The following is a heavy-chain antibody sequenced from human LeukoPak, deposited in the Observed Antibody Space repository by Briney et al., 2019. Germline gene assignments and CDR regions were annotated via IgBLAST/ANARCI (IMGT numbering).Heavy chain of an antibody. V-gene: IGHV4-61*01. CDR3: ARVKGWNSSGWYGFDY. CDR1: GGSISSGSYY. J-gene: IGHJ4*02. Sequence: PSQTLSLTCTVSGGSISSGSYYWSWIRQPPGKGLEWIGYIYSSGSTNYSPSLKSRVTMSIDTSKNQFSLKLTSVTAADTAVYYCARVKGWNSSGWYGFDYWGQGTLVTVSP. CDR2: IYSSGST. D-gene: IGHD6-19*01.